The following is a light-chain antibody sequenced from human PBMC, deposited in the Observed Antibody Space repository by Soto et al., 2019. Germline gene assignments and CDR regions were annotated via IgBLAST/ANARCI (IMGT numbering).Light chain of an antibody. CDR3: SSYAGSNNLV. J-gene: IGLJ2*01. CDR1: TSDVGGYNY. Sequence: QSALPQPPSASGSPGQSVTISCTGTTSDVGGYNYASWYQQHPAKAPKLMIFEVSRRPSGVPDRFSGSKSGNTASLTVSGLQAEDEADYFCSSYAGSNNLVFGGGTKLTVL. V-gene: IGLV2-8*01. CDR2: EVS.